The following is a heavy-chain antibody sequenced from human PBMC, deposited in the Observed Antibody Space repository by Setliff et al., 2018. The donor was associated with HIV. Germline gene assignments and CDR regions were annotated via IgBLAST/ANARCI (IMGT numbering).Heavy chain of an antibody. J-gene: IGHJ4*02. V-gene: IGHV4-59*01. CDR1: GGSISSYY. Sequence: PSETLSLTCTVSGGSISSYYWSWIRQPPGKGLEWIGYIYYSGSTNYNPSLKSRVTISVDTSKNQFSLKLTSVTPADTAVYYCASGEYSYGYRFDYWGQGTLDTVSS. D-gene: IGHD5-18*01. CDR2: IYYSGST. CDR3: ASGEYSYGYRFDY.